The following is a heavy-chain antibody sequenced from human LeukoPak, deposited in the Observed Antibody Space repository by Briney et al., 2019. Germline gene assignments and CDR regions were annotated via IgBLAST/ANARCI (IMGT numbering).Heavy chain of an antibody. Sequence: SETLSPTCAVYGGSFSGYYWSWIRQPPGKGLEWIGEINHSGSTNYNPSLKSRVTISVDTSKNQFSLKLGSVTAADTAVYYCARGHSTRIIAVAAPGDYFDYWGQGTLVTVPS. CDR1: GGSFSGYY. D-gene: IGHD6-19*01. CDR3: ARGHSTRIIAVAAPGDYFDY. J-gene: IGHJ4*02. CDR2: INHSGST. V-gene: IGHV4-34*01.